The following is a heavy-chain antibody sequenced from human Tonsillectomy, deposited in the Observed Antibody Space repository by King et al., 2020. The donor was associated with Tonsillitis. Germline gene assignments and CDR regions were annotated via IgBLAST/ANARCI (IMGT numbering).Heavy chain of an antibody. CDR1: GGTFSSYA. V-gene: IGHV1-69*09. D-gene: IGHD2/OR15-2a*01. CDR2: IIPILGIA. Sequence: QLVQSGAEVKKPGSSVKVSCKASGGTFSSYAISWVRQAPGQGLEWMGRIIPILGIANYAQKFQDKVTITADKSTNTAYLELSSLRSEETAVYYCAREGTSSAFDYWGQGTLVTVSS. CDR3: AREGTSSAFDY. J-gene: IGHJ4*02.